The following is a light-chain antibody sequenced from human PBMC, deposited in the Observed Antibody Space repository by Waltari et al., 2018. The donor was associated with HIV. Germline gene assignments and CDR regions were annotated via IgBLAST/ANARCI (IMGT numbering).Light chain of an antibody. V-gene: IGKV3D-15*01. CDR3: QQYYKWPLT. CDR2: GAS. Sequence: EIVMLQSPATLSVSPGERATLSCRASQSVSSKLAWYQQKPGQAPRLLIYGASTRSTGIPGRFSGGESGTEFILTISSLQSEDCAVYYCQQYYKWPLTFGQGTRLEIK. CDR1: QSVSSK. J-gene: IGKJ5*01.